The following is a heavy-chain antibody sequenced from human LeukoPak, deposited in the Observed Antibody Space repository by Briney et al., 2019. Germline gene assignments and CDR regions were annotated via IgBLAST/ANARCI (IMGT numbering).Heavy chain of an antibody. Sequence: GESLKISCNGSGYIFTSYWTSWVRHMPRKGLEWMGIIYPGDSDTTYSTSFPGQVSTSADKSTSTTSPRWSSLRAPDTAMYYCARSDSSGWKKIPGFAGWGQRTLVTVSS. CDR3: ARSDSSGWKKIPGFAG. CDR1: GYIFTSYW. J-gene: IGHJ4*02. D-gene: IGHD6-19*01. CDR2: IYPGDSDT. V-gene: IGHV5-51*01.